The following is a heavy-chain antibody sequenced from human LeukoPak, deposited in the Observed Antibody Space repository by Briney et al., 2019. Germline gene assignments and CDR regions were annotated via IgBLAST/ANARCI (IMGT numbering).Heavy chain of an antibody. CDR2: INHSGST. CDR1: GGSFSGYY. V-gene: IGHV4-34*01. J-gene: IGHJ4*02. Sequence: PSETLSLTCAVYGGSFSGYYWSWIRQPPGKGLEWIGEINHSGSTNYNPSLKSRVTISVDRSKNQFSLKLSSVTAADTAVYYCARWQHVDRHFDYWGQGALVTVSS. CDR3: ARWQHVDRHFDY.